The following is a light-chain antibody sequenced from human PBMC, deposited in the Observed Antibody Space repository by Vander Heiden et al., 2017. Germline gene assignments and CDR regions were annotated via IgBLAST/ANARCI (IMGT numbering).Light chain of an antibody. CDR3: QQYNNWPPWT. V-gene: IGKV3-15*01. CDR1: QSVSSN. CDR2: GAS. Sequence: EIVMTHSPATLSLSPGETATLSSRASQSVSSNLAWYQQKPGQAPRLLIYGASTRATGIPARFSGSGSGTEFTLTISSLQSEDFAVYYCQQYNNWPPWTFGQGTKVEIK. J-gene: IGKJ1*01.